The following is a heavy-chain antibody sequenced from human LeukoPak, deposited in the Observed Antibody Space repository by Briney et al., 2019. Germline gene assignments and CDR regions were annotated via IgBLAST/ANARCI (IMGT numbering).Heavy chain of an antibody. CDR2: IYSGGGT. V-gene: IGHV3-53*01. CDR1: GFTVNNNY. Sequence: PGGSLRLSCAASGFTVNNNYMSWVRQAPGKGLEWVSVIYSGGGTYYADSVKGRFTISRDNSKNTLYLQMNSLRAEDTAVYYCARDREEYGSSSINWLDPWGQGTLVTVSS. D-gene: IGHD6-6*01. J-gene: IGHJ5*02. CDR3: ARDREEYGSSSINWLDP.